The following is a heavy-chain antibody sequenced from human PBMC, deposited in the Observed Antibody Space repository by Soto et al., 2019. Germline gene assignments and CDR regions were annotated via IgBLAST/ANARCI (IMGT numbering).Heavy chain of an antibody. V-gene: IGHV4-59*01. J-gene: IGHJ4*02. D-gene: IGHD3-10*01. CDR2: VYYSGST. Sequence: SEPLSLTCHVSGGSISCYYWSWVRQSPGKGLEWIGYVYYSGSTNYSPSLKSRVSISLDTSKNQFSLKVRSVTAADTAVYYCARDVGSGTNQVEHWGQGTLVTVSS. CDR1: GGSISCYY. CDR3: ARDVGSGTNQVEH.